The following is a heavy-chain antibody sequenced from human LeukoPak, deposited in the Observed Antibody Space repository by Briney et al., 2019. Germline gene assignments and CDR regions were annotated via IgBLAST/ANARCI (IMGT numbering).Heavy chain of an antibody. CDR1: GGSISSGDYY. J-gene: IGHJ4*02. CDR2: IYYSGST. CDR3: ARASSGSYYKNVGFDY. Sequence: PSETLSLTCTVSGGSISSGDYYWSWIRQPPGKGLEWIGYIYYSGSTYYNPSLKSRVTISVDTSKTQFSLKLSSVTAADTAVYYCARASSGSYYKNVGFDYWGQGTLVTVSS. D-gene: IGHD3-10*01. V-gene: IGHV4-30-4*08.